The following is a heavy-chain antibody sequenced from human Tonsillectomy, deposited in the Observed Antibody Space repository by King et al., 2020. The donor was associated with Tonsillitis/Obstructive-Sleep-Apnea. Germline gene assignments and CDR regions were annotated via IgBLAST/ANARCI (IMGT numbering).Heavy chain of an antibody. CDR2: IKQDGSEK. CDR1: GFTFSSYW. J-gene: IGHJ4*02. Sequence: VQLVESGGGLVQPGGSLRLSCAASGFTFSSYWMSWVRQAPGKGLEWVANIKQDGSEKYYVESVKGRFTISRDNAKNSLYLQMNRLRAEDTAVYYCARDVGDDYVWGSYRHTAGFDYWGQGTLVTVSS. D-gene: IGHD3-16*02. CDR3: ARDVGDDYVWGSYRHTAGFDY. V-gene: IGHV3-7*03.